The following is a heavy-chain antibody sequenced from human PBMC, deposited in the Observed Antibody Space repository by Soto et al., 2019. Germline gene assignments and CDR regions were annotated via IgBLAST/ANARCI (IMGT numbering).Heavy chain of an antibody. J-gene: IGHJ6*02. CDR3: ARIVNCSGGSCYNHYYYYYGMDV. CDR1: GGTFSSYA. Sequence: QVQLVQSGAEVKKPGSSVKVSCKASGGTFSSYAISWVRQAPGQGLEWMGGIIPIFGTANYAQKFQGRVTITADDSTSTAYMELSSLRSEDTAVYYCARIVNCSGGSCYNHYYYYYGMDVWGQGPTVTVSS. V-gene: IGHV1-69*01. CDR2: IIPIFGTA. D-gene: IGHD2-15*01.